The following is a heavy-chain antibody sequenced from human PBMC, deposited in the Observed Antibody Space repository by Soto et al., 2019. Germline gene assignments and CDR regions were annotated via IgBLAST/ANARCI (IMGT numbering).Heavy chain of an antibody. CDR1: GCSISSGGYY. V-gene: IGHV4-31*03. CDR3: AISYLEWDRVAFDI. J-gene: IGHJ3*02. Sequence: SETLSLTCPVSGCSISSGGYYWSWIRQHPGKGLEWIGYIYYSGSTYYNPSLKSRVTISVDTSKNQFSLKLSSVTAADTAVYYCAISYLEWDRVAFDIWGQGTMVTVSS. D-gene: IGHD1-26*01. CDR2: IYYSGST.